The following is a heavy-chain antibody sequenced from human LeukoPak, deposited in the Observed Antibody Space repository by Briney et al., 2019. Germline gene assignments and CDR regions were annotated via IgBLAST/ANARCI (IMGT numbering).Heavy chain of an antibody. CDR2: ISPNSGGT. V-gene: IGHV1-2*02. CDR3: ARDPSHKNEEIY. J-gene: IGHJ4*02. CDR1: GYTFTLGGFY. Sequence: ASVKVSCKASGYTFTLGGFYIHWVRQAPGQGLEWMGWISPNSGGTNYAQKFQDRVTVTGDTSIDTVYMELNRLTSDDTAVYYCARDPSHKNEEIYWGQGTLVAVSS.